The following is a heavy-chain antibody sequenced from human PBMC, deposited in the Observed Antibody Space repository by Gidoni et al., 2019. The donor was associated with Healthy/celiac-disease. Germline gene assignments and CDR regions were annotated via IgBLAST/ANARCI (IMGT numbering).Heavy chain of an antibody. J-gene: IGHJ4*02. CDR2: IYYSGST. Sequence: QLQLQESGPGLVKPSETLSLTCTVSGGSISSSSYYWGWIRQPPGKGLEWIGSIYYSGSTYYNPSLKSRVTISVDTSKNQFSLKLSSVTAADTAVYYCARDSGSLDVYCGGDCYFYWGQGTLVTVSS. D-gene: IGHD2-21*02. V-gene: IGHV4-39*07. CDR3: ARDSGSLDVYCGGDCYFY. CDR1: GGSISSSSYY.